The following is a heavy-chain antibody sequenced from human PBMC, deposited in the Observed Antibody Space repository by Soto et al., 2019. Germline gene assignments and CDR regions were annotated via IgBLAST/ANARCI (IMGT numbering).Heavy chain of an antibody. CDR3: ARDVRYDFWSGPHDAFDI. J-gene: IGHJ3*02. CDR2: IIPIFGTA. Sequence: QVQLVQSGAEVKKPGSSVKVSCKASGGTFSSYAISWVRQAPGQGLEWMGGIIPIFGTANYAQKFQGRVTITADESTSTAYMELSSLRSEDTSVYYCARDVRYDFWSGPHDAFDIWGQGTMVTVSS. CDR1: GGTFSSYA. V-gene: IGHV1-69*01. D-gene: IGHD3-3*01.